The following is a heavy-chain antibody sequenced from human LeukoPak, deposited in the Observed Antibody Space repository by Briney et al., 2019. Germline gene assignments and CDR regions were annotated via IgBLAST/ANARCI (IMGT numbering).Heavy chain of an antibody. Sequence: GGSLRLSCAASGFTFDDYGMSWVRQAPGKGLEWVSSISSSSSYIYYADSVKGRFTISRDNAKNSLYLQMNSLRAEDTAVYHCARLAYNSGYRRDDYWGQGTLVTVSS. D-gene: IGHD3-22*01. CDR2: ISSSSSYI. CDR3: ARLAYNSGYRRDDY. J-gene: IGHJ4*02. V-gene: IGHV3-21*01. CDR1: GFTFDDYG.